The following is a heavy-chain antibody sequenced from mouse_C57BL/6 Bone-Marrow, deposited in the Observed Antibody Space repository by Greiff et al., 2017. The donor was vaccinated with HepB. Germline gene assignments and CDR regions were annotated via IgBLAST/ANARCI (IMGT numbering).Heavy chain of an antibody. D-gene: IGHD2-3*01. J-gene: IGHJ4*01. CDR3: AISGGYYVHYYAMDY. CDR2: IHPSDSDT. CDR1: GYTFTSYW. V-gene: IGHV1-74*01. Sequence: QVQLQQPGAELVKPGASVKVSCKASGYTFTSYWMHWVKQRPGQGLEWIGRIHPSDSDTNYNQKFKGKATLTVDKSSSTAYIQLSSLKSEDSAVYYCAISGGYYVHYYAMDYWGQGTSVTVSS.